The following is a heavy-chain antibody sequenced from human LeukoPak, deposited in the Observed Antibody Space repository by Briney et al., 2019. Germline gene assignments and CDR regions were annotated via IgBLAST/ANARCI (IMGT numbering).Heavy chain of an antibody. V-gene: IGHV1-46*01. J-gene: IGHJ3*02. Sequence: ASVKVSCKASGYTFTSYYMHWVRQAPGQGLEWMGIINPSGGSTSYAQKFQGRVTMTRDVPTSTAYMELRSLRSDDTAVYYCARDQTVLWFGELSVFDIWGQGTMVTVSS. D-gene: IGHD3-10*01. CDR3: ARDQTVLWFGELSVFDI. CDR2: INPSGGST. CDR1: GYTFTSYY.